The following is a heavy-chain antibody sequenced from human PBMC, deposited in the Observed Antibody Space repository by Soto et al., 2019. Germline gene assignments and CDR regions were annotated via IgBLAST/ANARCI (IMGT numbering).Heavy chain of an antibody. CDR2: IYYSGST. CDR1: GGSISISSYY. V-gene: IGHV4-39*07. Sequence: SETLSLTCTVSGGSISISSYYWGWIRQPPGKGLEWIGSIYYSGSTYYNPSLKSRVTISEDTSKSQFSLKVNSMTAADTAVYYCARYRREAVAGYTLDNWGQGILVTVSS. J-gene: IGHJ4*02. CDR3: ARYRREAVAGYTLDN. D-gene: IGHD6-13*01.